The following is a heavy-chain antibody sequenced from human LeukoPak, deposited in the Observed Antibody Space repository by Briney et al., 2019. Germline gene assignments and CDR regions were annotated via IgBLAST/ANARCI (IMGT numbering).Heavy chain of an antibody. D-gene: IGHD1-26*01. J-gene: IGHJ4*02. CDR2: IKQDGSEK. CDR1: GFTFSSYW. CDR3: AKDSSGSYVADFDY. V-gene: IGHV3-7*03. Sequence: GGSLRLSCAASGFTFSSYWMSWVRQAPGKGLEWVANIKQDGSEKYYVDSVKGRFTISRDNAKNSLYLQVNSLRAEDTAVYYCAKDSSGSYVADFDYWGQGTLVTVSS.